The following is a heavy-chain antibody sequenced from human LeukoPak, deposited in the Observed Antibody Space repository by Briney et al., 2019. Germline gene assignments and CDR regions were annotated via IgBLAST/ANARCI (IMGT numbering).Heavy chain of an antibody. Sequence: SETLSLTCTVSGGSIRSYFWTWIRQPPGKGLEWIGYIYHSGSTYYNPSLKSRVTISVDRSKNQFSLKLRSMTAADTAVYYSFGTNGDSIHAFDIRGQGTVVTVSS. D-gene: IGHD2-8*01. CDR2: IYHSGST. J-gene: IGHJ3*02. CDR3: FGTNGDSIHAFDI. V-gene: IGHV4-30-2*01. CDR1: GGSIRSYF.